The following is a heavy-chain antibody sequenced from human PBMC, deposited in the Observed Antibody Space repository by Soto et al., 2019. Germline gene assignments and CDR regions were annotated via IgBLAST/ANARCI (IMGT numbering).Heavy chain of an antibody. J-gene: IGHJ5*02. CDR1: GYTFTGYY. Sequence: ASVKVSCKASGYTFTGYYMHWVRQAPGQSLQWMGWINAGNANTKYSQKFQGRVTITRDTSASTAYMELTSLTFEDTAVHYCARGGTYYTFDPWGQGTLVTV. CDR2: INAGNANT. CDR3: ARGGTYYTFDP. V-gene: IGHV1-3*01. D-gene: IGHD1-26*01.